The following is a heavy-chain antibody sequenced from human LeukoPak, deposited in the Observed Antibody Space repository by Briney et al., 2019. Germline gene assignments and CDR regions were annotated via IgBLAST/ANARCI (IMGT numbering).Heavy chain of an antibody. CDR3: ARAGVRIAAVSAQAFDI. V-gene: IGHV1-46*01. J-gene: IGHJ3*02. CDR2: INPSGGST. Sequence: ASVKVSCKTSRYTFTGYYMHWVRQAPGQGLEWMGIINPSGGSTSYAQKFQGRVTMTRDMSTSTVYMELSSLRSEDTAVYYCARAGVRIAAVSAQAFDIWGQGTMVTVSS. CDR1: RYTFTGYY. D-gene: IGHD6-6*01.